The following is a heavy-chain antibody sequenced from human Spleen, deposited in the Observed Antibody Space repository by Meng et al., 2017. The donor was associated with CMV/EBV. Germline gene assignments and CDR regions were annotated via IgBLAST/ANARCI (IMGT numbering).Heavy chain of an antibody. CDR2: INPKNDAT. V-gene: IGHV1-2*02. D-gene: IGHD4-23*01. CDR1: GFTFTGYC. CDR3: ARDRGGTSSNGYYFDY. J-gene: IGHJ4*02. Sequence: GFTFTGYCIPWVRPAPGQGLEWLGWINPKNDATYSAQKFQGSINMTIDTSICTAYVDLSSLRFNDTAIYYCARDRGGTSSNGYYFDYWGQGTLVTVSS.